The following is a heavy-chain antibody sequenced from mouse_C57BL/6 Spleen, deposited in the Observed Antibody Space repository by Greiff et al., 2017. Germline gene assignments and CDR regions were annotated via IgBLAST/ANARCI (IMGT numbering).Heavy chain of an antibody. CDR3: VREGGLRRGNYFDY. J-gene: IGHJ2*01. V-gene: IGHV10-3*01. CDR1: GFTFNTYA. Sequence: EVKVVESGGGLVQPKGSLKLSCAASGFTFNTYAMHWVRQAPGKGLEWVARIRSKSSNYATYYADSVKDRFTISRDDSQSMLYLQMNNLKTEDTAMYYCVREGGLRRGNYFDYWGQGTTLTVSS. CDR2: IRSKSSNYAT. D-gene: IGHD2-4*01.